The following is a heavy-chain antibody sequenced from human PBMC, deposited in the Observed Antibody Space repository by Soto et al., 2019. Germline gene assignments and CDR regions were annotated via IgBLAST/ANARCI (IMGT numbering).Heavy chain of an antibody. Sequence: SETLSLTCTASVRCISSYYGCWIRQPPGKGLEWIGYVYYSATTYSHPSLNSRVSISVDTSENQFSLRLTSVTAADTAVYYCVTVNLVGDAHSFHSWGPANQVT. CDR1: VRCISSYY. J-gene: IGHJ4*02. CDR2: VYYSATT. CDR3: VTVNLVGDAHSFHS. D-gene: IGHD1-26*01. V-gene: IGHV4-59*08.